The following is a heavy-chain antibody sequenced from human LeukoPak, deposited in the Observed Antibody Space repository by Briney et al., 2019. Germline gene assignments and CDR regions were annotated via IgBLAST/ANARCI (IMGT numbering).Heavy chain of an antibody. Sequence: PGGSLRLSCAASGFTFRNAWMSWVRQAPGKGPEWVGRIKSKPDGGTTDYAAPVKGRFTISRDDSKNTLYLQMNRLRAEDTAVYYCARDQDGSGSYYDYWGQGPLVTVSS. CDR3: ARDQDGSGSYYDY. J-gene: IGHJ4*02. D-gene: IGHD3-10*01. V-gene: IGHV3-15*01. CDR2: IKSKPDGGTT. CDR1: GFTFRNAW.